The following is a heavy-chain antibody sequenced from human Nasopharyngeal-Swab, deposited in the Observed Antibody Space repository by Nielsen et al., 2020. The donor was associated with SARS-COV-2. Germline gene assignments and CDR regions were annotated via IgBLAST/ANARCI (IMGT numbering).Heavy chain of an antibody. D-gene: IGHD3-22*01. J-gene: IGHJ4*02. CDR2: INDYEDRL. V-gene: IGHV3-64D*06. Sequence: GGSLRLSCSASGFTFSIYAMHWVRQAPGKGLEYVSTINDYEDRLYYTDSVKGRFTISRDNSKNTLYLQMSSLRAEDTAVYYCWYYYDSSGYYLDYWGQGTLVTVSS. CDR3: WYYYDSSGYYLDY. CDR1: GFTFSIYA.